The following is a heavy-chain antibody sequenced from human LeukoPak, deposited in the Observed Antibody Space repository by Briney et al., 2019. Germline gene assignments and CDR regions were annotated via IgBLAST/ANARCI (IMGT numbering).Heavy chain of an antibody. Sequence: SVKVSCKASGGTFSSYAVSWVRLTPGQGLEWMGGIIPIFGTANYAQKFQGRVTITADESTSTAYMELSSLRSEDTAVYYCARAKRGSYYGYYYYYMDVWGKGTTVTISS. CDR1: GGTFSSYA. CDR2: IIPIFGTA. D-gene: IGHD1-26*01. V-gene: IGHV1-69*13. CDR3: ARAKRGSYYGYYYYYMDV. J-gene: IGHJ6*03.